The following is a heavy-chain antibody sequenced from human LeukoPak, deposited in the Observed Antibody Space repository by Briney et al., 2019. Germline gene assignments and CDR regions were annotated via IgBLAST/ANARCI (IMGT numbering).Heavy chain of an antibody. CDR2: IIPIFGTA. Sequence: SVKVSCKASGGTFSSYAISWVRQAPGQGLEWMGRIIPIFGTANYAQKFQGRVTITTDESTSTAYMELSSLRSEDTTVYYCARNRRVIREKYYYYYYYMDVWGKGTTVTVSS. V-gene: IGHV1-69*05. D-gene: IGHD2-21*01. CDR3: ARNRRVIREKYYYYYYYMDV. J-gene: IGHJ6*03. CDR1: GGTFSSYA.